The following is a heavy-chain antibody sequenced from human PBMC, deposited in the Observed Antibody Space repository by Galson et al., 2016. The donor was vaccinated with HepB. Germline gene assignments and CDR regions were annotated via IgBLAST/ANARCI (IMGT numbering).Heavy chain of an antibody. J-gene: IGHJ4*02. V-gene: IGHV4-61*01. CDR2: IDYSGTT. CDR1: GGSVSRGRYY. Sequence: SETLSLTCAVSGGSVSRGRYYWTWIRQPPGKGLDWIGYIDYSGTTKYNPSLKGRVTISADTSKNQFSLNLKSVTAADTAFYYCARSPWDSRFDYWGRGTLVTGSP. D-gene: IGHD1-26*01. CDR3: ARSPWDSRFDY.